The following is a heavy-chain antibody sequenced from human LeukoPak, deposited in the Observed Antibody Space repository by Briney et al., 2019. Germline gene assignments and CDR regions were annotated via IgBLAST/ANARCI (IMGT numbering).Heavy chain of an antibody. CDR1: GFTFSSYG. CDR3: AKDFRGIAAAGTLDY. D-gene: IGHD6-13*01. CDR2: ISYDGSNK. V-gene: IGHV3-30*18. J-gene: IGHJ4*02. Sequence: GGSLRLSCAASGFTFSSYGLHWVRQAPGKGLEWVAVISYDGSNKYYADSVKGRFTISRDNSKNTLYLQMNSLRAEDTAVYYCAKDFRGIAAAGTLDYWGQGTLVTVSS.